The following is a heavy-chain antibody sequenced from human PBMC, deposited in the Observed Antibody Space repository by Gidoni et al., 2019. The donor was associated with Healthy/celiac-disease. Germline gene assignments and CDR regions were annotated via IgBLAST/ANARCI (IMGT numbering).Heavy chain of an antibody. J-gene: IGHJ6*02. D-gene: IGHD6-13*01. CDR1: GGSISSASYY. Sequence: QVQLQESGPGLVKPSQTLSLTCTVSGGSISSASYYWSWIRQPAGKGLEWIGRIYTSGSTNYNPSLKSRVTISVDTSKNQFSLKLSSVTAADTAVYYCARGTYSSSWYGYYYYYGMDVWGQGTTVTVSS. CDR2: IYTSGST. CDR3: ARGTYSSSWYGYYYYYGMDV. V-gene: IGHV4-61*02.